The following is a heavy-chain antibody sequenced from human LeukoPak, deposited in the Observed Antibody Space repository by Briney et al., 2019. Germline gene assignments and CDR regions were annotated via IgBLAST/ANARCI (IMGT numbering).Heavy chain of an antibody. V-gene: IGHV1-8*01. CDR3: ARGYPGKNRGVSRFPFDY. CDR1: GYTFTSYD. D-gene: IGHD3-10*01. J-gene: IGHJ4*02. Sequence: GASVKVSCKASGYTFTSYDINWVRQATGQGLEWMGWMNPNSGNTGYAQKFQGRVTMTRNTSISTAYMELSSLRSEDTAVYYCARGYPGKNRGVSRFPFDYWGQGTLVTVSS. CDR2: MNPNSGNT.